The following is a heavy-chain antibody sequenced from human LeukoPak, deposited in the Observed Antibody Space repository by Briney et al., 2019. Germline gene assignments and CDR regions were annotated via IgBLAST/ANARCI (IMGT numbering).Heavy chain of an antibody. CDR2: INHSGST. D-gene: IGHD2-2*02. CDR3: ARGASIYYS. CDR1: GGSFSGYY. J-gene: IGHJ4*02. V-gene: IGHV4-34*01. Sequence: SEALSLTCAVYGGSFSGYYWSWIRQPPGKGLEWIGEINHSGSTNYNPSLKSRVTISVDTSKNQFSLKLSSVTAADTAVYYCARGASIYYSWGQGTLVTVSS.